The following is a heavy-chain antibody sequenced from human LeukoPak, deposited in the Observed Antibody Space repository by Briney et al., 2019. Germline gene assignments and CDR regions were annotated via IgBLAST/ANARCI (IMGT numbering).Heavy chain of an antibody. D-gene: IGHD6-13*01. V-gene: IGHV1-69*04. J-gene: IGHJ6*02. CDR1: GGTFSSYA. Sequence: SVKVSCKASGGTFSSYAISWVRQAPGQGLEWMGRIIPILGIANYAQKFQGRVTITADKSTSTAYMELSSLRSEDTAVYYCGGAAAGTTRWNYGMDVWGQGTTVTVS. CDR2: IIPILGIA. CDR3: GGAAAGTTRWNYGMDV.